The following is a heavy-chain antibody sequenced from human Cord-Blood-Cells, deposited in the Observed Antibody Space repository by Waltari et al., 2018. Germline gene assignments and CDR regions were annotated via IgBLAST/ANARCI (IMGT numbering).Heavy chain of an antibody. Sequence: QITLKESGPTLVKPTQTLTLTCTFSGFSLSTSGVGVGWIRQPPGKALEWLALIYWDDDKRYSPSLKSRLTITKDTTKNQVVLTMTNMDPVDTATYYCAHRRVGWATYYFDYWGQGTLVTVSS. D-gene: IGHD6-19*01. CDR2: IYWDDDK. J-gene: IGHJ4*02. CDR3: AHRRVGWATYYFDY. CDR1: GFSLSTSGVG. V-gene: IGHV2-5*02.